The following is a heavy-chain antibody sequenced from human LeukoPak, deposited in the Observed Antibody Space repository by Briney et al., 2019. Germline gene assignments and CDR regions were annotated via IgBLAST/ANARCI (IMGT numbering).Heavy chain of an antibody. CDR3: GRGYSSSAAGFDY. CDR1: GYTFIGYY. V-gene: IGHV1-2*02. D-gene: IGHD6-6*01. J-gene: IGHJ4*02. Sequence: ASVKVSCKASGYTFIGYYMHWVRQAPGQGLEWMGWINPNSGGTNYAQKFQGRVTMTRDTSISTAYMELSRLRSDDTAVYYCGRGYSSSAAGFDYWGQGTLVTVSS. CDR2: INPNSGGT.